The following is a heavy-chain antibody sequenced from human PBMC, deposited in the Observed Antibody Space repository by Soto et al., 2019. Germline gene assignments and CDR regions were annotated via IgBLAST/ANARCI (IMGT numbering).Heavy chain of an antibody. Sequence: EVQLVQSGGDLVQPGGSLRLSCVVSELTFRNEWMTWVRQAPGKGLEWVANINEHGSETYYVDYVKGRFIISRYNAKNSLFLQMNSLRAEDTAVYYCATHSRVKKAYWGQGTLVTVSS. CDR1: ELTFRNEW. D-gene: IGHD3-10*01. J-gene: IGHJ4*02. CDR3: ATHSRVKKAY. V-gene: IGHV3-7*02. CDR2: INEHGSET.